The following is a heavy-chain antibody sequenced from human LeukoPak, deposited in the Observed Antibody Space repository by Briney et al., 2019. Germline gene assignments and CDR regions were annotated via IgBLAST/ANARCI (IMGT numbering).Heavy chain of an antibody. J-gene: IGHJ4*02. CDR1: GFTFSRYA. Sequence: GGSLRLCCAASGFTFSRYAMNWVRQAPGKGLQWVSYINTDSSDIHYVDSVKGRFTISRDNARNTLYLQLSSLRAEDSAVYYCARDTFQPGLIDSWGQGTLVTVSS. V-gene: IGHV3-21*05. CDR2: INTDSSDI. CDR3: ARDTFQPGLIDS. D-gene: IGHD2-2*01.